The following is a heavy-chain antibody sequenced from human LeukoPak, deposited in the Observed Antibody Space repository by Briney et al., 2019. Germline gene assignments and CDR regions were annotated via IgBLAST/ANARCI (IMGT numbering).Heavy chain of an antibody. J-gene: IGHJ4*02. V-gene: IGHV1-69*13. CDR3: ARDGEGSSGDNYHFDY. D-gene: IGHD6-19*01. CDR2: IIPIFGTA. CDR1: GGTFSSYA. Sequence: ASVKVSCKASGGTFSSYAISWVRQAPGQGLEWMGGIIPIFGTANYAQKFQGRVTITADESTSTAYMELSSLRSEDTAVYYCARDGEGSSGDNYHFDYWGQGTLVTVSS.